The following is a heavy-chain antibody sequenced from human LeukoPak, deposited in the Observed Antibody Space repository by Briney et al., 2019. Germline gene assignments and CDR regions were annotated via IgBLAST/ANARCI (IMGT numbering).Heavy chain of an antibody. J-gene: IGHJ4*02. Sequence: GGSLRLSCAASGFTFSSYGMSWVRQAPGKGLEWVSAISGSGGSTYYADSVKGRFTISRDNSKKTLYLQMNSLRAEDTAVYYCARTPRWLQFTASDYWGQGTLVTVSS. CDR3: ARTPRWLQFTASDY. CDR2: ISGSGGST. CDR1: GFTFSSYG. D-gene: IGHD5-24*01. V-gene: IGHV3-23*01.